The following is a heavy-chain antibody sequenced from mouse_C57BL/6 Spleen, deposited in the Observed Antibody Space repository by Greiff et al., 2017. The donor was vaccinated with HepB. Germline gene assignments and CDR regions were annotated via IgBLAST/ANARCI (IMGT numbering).Heavy chain of an antibody. CDR3: ARGGDYSKGYFDV. J-gene: IGHJ1*03. CDR2: INPNNGGT. CDR1: GYTFTDYN. V-gene: IGHV1-18*01. D-gene: IGHD2-5*01. Sequence: EVQLQQSGPELVKPGASVKIPCKASGYTFTDYNMDWVKQSHGKSLEWIGDINPNNGGTIYNQKFKGKATLTVDKSSSTAYMELRSLTSEDTAVYYCARGGDYSKGYFDVWGTGTTVTVSS.